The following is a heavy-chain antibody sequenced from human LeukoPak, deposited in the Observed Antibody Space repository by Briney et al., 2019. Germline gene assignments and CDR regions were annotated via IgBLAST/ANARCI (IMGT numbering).Heavy chain of an antibody. CDR1: GGSISSYY. Sequence: SETLSLTCTVSGGSISSYYWSWIRQPAGKGLEWIGRIYTSGSTNYNPSLKSRVTMSVDTSKNQFSLKLSSVTAADTAVYYCAREWDYYGWGSYVYFDYWGQGTLVTVSS. J-gene: IGHJ4*02. CDR3: AREWDYYGWGSYVYFDY. V-gene: IGHV4-4*07. D-gene: IGHD3-10*01. CDR2: IYTSGST.